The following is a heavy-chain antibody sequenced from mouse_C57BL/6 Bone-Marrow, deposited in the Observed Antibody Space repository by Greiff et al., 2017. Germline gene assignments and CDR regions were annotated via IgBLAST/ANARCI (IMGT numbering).Heavy chain of an antibody. D-gene: IGHD1-1*01. Sequence: VQLQQSGAELVRPGTSVKVSCKASGYAFTNYLIEWVKQRPGQGLEWIGVINPGSGGTNYNEKFKGKATLTVDKSSSTAYVQLSSLTSEDSAVYFCASFYYDGSSLFDYWGQGTTLTVSS. V-gene: IGHV1-54*01. CDR2: INPGSGGT. J-gene: IGHJ2*01. CDR1: GYAFTNYL. CDR3: ASFYYDGSSLFDY.